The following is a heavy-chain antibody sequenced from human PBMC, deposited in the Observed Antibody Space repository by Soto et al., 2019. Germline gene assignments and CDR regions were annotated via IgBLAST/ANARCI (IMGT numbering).Heavy chain of an antibody. V-gene: IGHV3-66*01. CDR1: GFTVTDIY. J-gene: IGHJ3*02. D-gene: IGHD2-15*01. CDR3: ARERRYWSAGSWFIMGDAFDI. Sequence: EVQLVESGGGLVQPGGSLRLSCVASGFTVTDIYMNWVRQAPGKGLEWVSVIYKDFTDYADFVRGRFSVSTDTSKNALYLQLDNLRAEDTAVYYCARERRYWSAGSWFIMGDAFDIWGEAAMVTFSS. CDR2: IYKDFT.